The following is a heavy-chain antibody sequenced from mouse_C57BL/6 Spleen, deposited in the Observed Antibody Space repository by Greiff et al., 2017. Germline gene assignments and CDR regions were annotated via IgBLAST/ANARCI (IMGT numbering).Heavy chain of an antibody. CDR3: ARWGDYDDYAMDY. J-gene: IGHJ4*01. CDR1: GYTFTSYW. Sequence: QVQLQQSGAELVKPGASVKMSCKASGYTFTSYWITWVKQRPGQGLEWIGDIYPGSGSTNYNEKFKSKATLTVDTSSSTAYMQLSSLTSEDSAVYYCARWGDYDDYAMDYWGQGTSVTVSS. CDR2: IYPGSGST. V-gene: IGHV1-55*01. D-gene: IGHD2-4*01.